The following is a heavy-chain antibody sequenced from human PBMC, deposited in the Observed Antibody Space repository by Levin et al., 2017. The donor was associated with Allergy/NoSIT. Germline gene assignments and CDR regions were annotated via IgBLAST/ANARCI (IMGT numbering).Heavy chain of an antibody. J-gene: IGHJ3*02. CDR2: INHSGST. D-gene: IGHD3-16*02. CDR1: GGSFSDHY. CDR3: SRRDYIWGGYRHRAFDI. Sequence: SQTLSLTCAVYGGSFSDHYWSWIRQVPGRGLEWIGEINHSGSTDYNPSLQSRLTISVDTSKNQYSLKLSSVTAADTAVYYCSRRDYIWGGYRHRAFDIWGQGTMVTVSS. V-gene: IGHV4-34*01.